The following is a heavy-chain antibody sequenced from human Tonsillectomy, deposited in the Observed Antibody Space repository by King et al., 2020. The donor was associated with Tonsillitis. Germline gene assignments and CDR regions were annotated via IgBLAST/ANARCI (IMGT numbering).Heavy chain of an antibody. D-gene: IGHD2-8*01. Sequence: VQLVESGGGLVQPGGSLRLSCAASGFSFSSYWVNWVRQAPGKGLEWVANIKQDGSERNYVDSVRGRFTISRDNAKNSLFLQMNSLRAEDTAVYYCARDRGLMVHYYYGMDVWGQGTTVTVSS. CDR1: GFSFSSYW. CDR2: IKQDGSER. V-gene: IGHV3-7*03. CDR3: ARDRGLMVHYYYGMDV. J-gene: IGHJ6*02.